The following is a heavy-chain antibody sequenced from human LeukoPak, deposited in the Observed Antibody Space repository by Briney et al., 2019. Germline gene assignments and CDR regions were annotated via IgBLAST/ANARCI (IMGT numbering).Heavy chain of an antibody. V-gene: IGHV4-34*01. D-gene: IGHD3-10*01. Sequence: PSETLSLTCAVYGGSFSGYYWSWIRQPPGKGLEWIGEINHSGSTNYNPSLKSRVTISVDTSKNQFSLKLSSVTAADTAVYYCARMHGSGSYFDYWGQGTLVTVSS. CDR3: ARMHGSGSYFDY. CDR2: INHSGST. J-gene: IGHJ4*02. CDR1: GGSFSGYY.